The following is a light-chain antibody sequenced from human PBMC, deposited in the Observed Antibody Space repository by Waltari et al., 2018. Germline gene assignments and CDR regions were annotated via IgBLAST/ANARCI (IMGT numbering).Light chain of an antibody. CDR3: GAQWV. Sequence: QTVVTQEPSLTVSPGETVTLTCASSTGAVTSGYYPNWFQQKPGQAPRSLIYSTNDKQSWTPARFSGSRLGGKAVLALSGVQPEDEADYYGGAQWVFGGGTRLTVL. CDR1: TGAVTSGYY. J-gene: IGLJ3*02. CDR2: STN. V-gene: IGLV7-43*01.